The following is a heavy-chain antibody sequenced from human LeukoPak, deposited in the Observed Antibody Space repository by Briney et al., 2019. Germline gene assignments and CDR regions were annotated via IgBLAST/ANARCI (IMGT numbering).Heavy chain of an antibody. Sequence: SGPTMVNPTQTGMLTCNFSGFSLSTSGVGVGWIRQPPGKALEWYELLYWKDDKRYSPSLRSRLTITKASSKHQVVLTMTNMDPVDTATYYCARELLWFGKVPEPYMDVWGKGTTVTVSS. CDR3: ARELLWFGKVPEPYMDV. CDR1: GFSLSTSGVG. V-gene: IGHV2-5*01. J-gene: IGHJ6*03. CDR2: LYWKDDK. D-gene: IGHD3-10*01.